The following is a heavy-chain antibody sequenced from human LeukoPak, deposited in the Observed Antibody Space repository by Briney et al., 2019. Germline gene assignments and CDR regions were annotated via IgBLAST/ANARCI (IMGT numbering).Heavy chain of an antibody. D-gene: IGHD3-10*02. CDR3: AKDRCPYVGIEHFWLDL. CDR1: GFTFHIYA. CDR2: ISGRGDNA. J-gene: IGHJ5*02. Sequence: GGSLRLSCVASGFTFHIYAMNWVRQAPGKGLEWVSAISGRGDNAHYADSVKGRLSISRDNSKNTVYLEMSTLTGEDTAVYCAKDRCPYVGIEHFWLDLWGGGTVVIVSS. V-gene: IGHV3-23*01.